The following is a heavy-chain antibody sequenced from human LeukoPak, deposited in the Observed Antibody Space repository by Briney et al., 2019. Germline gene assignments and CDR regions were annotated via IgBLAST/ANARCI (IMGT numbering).Heavy chain of an antibody. J-gene: IGHJ4*02. Sequence: AGSLCLTCAASGVSFSSCYRSWIRQPAGKGLEWVARIYTSGSNKYNPSLKGRVTMSVDTSKNQFSLKLSSVTAADTAVYYCARDRGATVTSFDYWGQGTLVTVSS. CDR2: IYTSGSN. D-gene: IGHD4-11*01. CDR1: GVSFSSCY. V-gene: IGHV4-4*07. CDR3: ARDRGATVTSFDY.